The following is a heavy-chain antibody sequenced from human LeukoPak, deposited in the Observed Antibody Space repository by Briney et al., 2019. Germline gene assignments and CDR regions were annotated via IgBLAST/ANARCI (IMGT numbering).Heavy chain of an antibody. V-gene: IGHV4-34*01. D-gene: IGHD4-17*01. CDR3: TRVRGYGDYVDY. Sequence: PSETLSLTCAVYAGSFSGYYWSWIRQPPGKGLEWIGEINNSGSTNYNPSLKSRVTISVDTSKNQFSLKLSSVTAADTAVYYCTRVRGYGDYVDYWGQGTLVTVSS. CDR1: AGSFSGYY. CDR2: INNSGST. J-gene: IGHJ4*02.